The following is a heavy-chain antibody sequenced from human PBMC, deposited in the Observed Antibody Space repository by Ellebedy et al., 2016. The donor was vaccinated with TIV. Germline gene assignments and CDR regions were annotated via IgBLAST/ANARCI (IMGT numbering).Heavy chain of an antibody. V-gene: IGHV3-23*01. D-gene: IGHD5-18*01. CDR3: AATYNHDRYTYGPAGLDY. CDR2: ISGSGDST. Sequence: GESLKISCAASGFTFSSYAMSWVRQAPGKGLEWVSTISGSGDSTYYADSVKGRFTISRDNAQNSLYLQMNSLRAEDTAVYYCAATYNHDRYTYGPAGLDYWGQGTLVTVSS. J-gene: IGHJ4*02. CDR1: GFTFSSYA.